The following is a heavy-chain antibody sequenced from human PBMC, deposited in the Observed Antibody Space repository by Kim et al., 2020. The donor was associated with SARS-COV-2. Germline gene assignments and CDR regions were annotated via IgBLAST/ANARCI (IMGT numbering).Heavy chain of an antibody. CDR3: ARDTPGQKAYDI. J-gene: IGHJ3*02. Sequence: EYGGSVKSRMTINTETSKNQFSLQLNSLSPEDTAVYYCARDTPGQKAYDIWGQGTMVTVSS. V-gene: IGHV6-1*01.